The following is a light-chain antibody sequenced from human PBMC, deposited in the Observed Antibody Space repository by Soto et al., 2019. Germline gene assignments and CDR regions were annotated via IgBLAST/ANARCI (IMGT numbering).Light chain of an antibody. CDR1: SSNIGAGYD. J-gene: IGLJ2*01. Sequence: QSVLTQPPSVSGAPGQRVTISCTGSSSNIGAGYDVHWYQQLPGTAPKLLIYGNSNRPSGVPDRFSGSKSGTSASLAITGLQDEDEADYYCQSYDSSLSGDVVFGGGTKLTLL. CDR2: GNS. V-gene: IGLV1-40*01. CDR3: QSYDSSLSGDVV.